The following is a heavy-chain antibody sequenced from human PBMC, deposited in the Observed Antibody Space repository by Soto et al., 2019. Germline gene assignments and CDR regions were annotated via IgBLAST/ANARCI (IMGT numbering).Heavy chain of an antibody. CDR1: GFTFSSYS. CDR3: ARGRGAGELGGDYAFDF. Sequence: EVQLVESGGGLVQPGGSLRLSCAASGFTFSSYSMNWVRQAPGKGLEWVSYISSSSSTIYYADSVKGRFTISRDNAKNSLYLQRSSLRDEDTAVYYCARGRGAGELGGDYAFDFWGQGTMVTVS. V-gene: IGHV3-48*02. D-gene: IGHD1-26*01. J-gene: IGHJ3*01. CDR2: ISSSSSTI.